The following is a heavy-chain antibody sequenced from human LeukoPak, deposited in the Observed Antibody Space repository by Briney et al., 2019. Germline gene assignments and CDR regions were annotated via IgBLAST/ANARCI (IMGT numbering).Heavy chain of an antibody. CDR2: ISGSGGST. CDR1: GFTFSSYA. Sequence: PGGSLRLSCAASGFTFSSYAMSWVRQAPGKGLEWVSAISGSGGSTYYADSVKGRFTISRDNSRNTLYLQMNSLRAEDTAVYYCAKDEGSGWYGTFDYWGQGTLVTVSS. J-gene: IGHJ4*02. V-gene: IGHV3-23*01. CDR3: AKDEGSGWYGTFDY. D-gene: IGHD6-19*01.